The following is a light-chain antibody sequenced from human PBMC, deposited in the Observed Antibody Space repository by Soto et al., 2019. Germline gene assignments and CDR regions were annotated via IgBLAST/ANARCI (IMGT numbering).Light chain of an antibody. CDR1: QSIGSN. CDR2: SAS. CDR3: QQYHDWPPVS. Sequence: ETVMTQSPAALSVSPGEKATVSCRARQSIGSNLAGYQQRPGQAPRLVLHSASTRPTGIPDRFSDSGSGTDFTLTISSLESEDVAVYYCQQYHDWPPVSFGGGTKLQVK. J-gene: IGKJ4*01. V-gene: IGKV3-15*01.